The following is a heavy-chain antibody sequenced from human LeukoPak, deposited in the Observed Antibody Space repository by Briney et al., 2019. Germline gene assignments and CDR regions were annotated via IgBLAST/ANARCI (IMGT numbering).Heavy chain of an antibody. CDR1: GFTFSSYA. D-gene: IGHD6-6*01. J-gene: IGHJ5*02. V-gene: IGHV3-23*01. CDR2: ISGSGGST. Sequence: PGGSLRLSCAASGFTFSSYAMSWVRQAPGKGLEWVSAISGSGGSTYYADSVKGRFTISRDNSKNTLYLQMNSLRAEDTAVYYCAKNRAAARPSGPNWLDPWGQGTLVTVSS. CDR3: AKNRAAARPSGPNWLDP.